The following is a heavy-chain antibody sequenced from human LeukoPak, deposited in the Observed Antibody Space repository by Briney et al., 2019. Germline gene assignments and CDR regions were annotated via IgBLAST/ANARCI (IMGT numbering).Heavy chain of an antibody. CDR3: ARDRDSSGYSDY. CDR2: ISSSSSYI. CDR1: GFTFSSYS. Sequence: GGSLRLSCAASGFTFSSYSMNWVRQAPGKGLEWVSSISSSSSYIYYADSVKGRFTISRDNAKNSLYLQMNSLRAEGTAVYYCARDRDSSGYSDYWGQGTLVTVSS. J-gene: IGHJ4*02. V-gene: IGHV3-21*01. D-gene: IGHD3-22*01.